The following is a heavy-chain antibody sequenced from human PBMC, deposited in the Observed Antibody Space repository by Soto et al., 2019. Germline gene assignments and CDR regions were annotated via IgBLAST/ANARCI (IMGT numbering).Heavy chain of an antibody. CDR3: ARANYYDTNGYYFDY. V-gene: IGHV3-53*01. D-gene: IGHD3-22*01. CDR2: IYSGGTT. J-gene: IGHJ4*02. CDR1: GLSVSSNY. Sequence: GGSLRLSCAISGLSVSSNYMSWVRQAPGKGLEWVSIIYSGGTTYYADSVKGRFTISRDNSKNTLYLQMNSLRAEDTAIYYCARANYYDTNGYYFDYWGQGTLVTVSS.